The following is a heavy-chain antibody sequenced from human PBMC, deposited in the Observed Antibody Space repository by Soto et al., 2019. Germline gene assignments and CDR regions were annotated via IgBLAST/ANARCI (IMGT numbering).Heavy chain of an antibody. V-gene: IGHV4-4*02. D-gene: IGHD6-19*01. Sequence: QVQLQESGPGLVKPSGPLSLTCAVSGDSVSSPYYWCWVRQPPGKGLEWIGEVFHTGTTSYNPSLRSRVTISMDKSNNQFSLDLSYVTAADTAVYYCARSAGWYAVHSWGPGTLVIVSS. CDR2: VFHTGTT. CDR3: ARSAGWYAVHS. CDR1: GDSVSSPYY. J-gene: IGHJ4*02.